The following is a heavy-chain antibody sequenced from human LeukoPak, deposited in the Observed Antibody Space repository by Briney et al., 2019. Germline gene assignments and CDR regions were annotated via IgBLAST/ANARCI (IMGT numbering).Heavy chain of an antibody. CDR2: INHSGST. CDR1: GGSFSGYY. V-gene: IGHV4-34*01. CDR3: AREREYGMDV. J-gene: IGHJ6*02. Sequence: SETLSLTCAVYGGSFSGYYWSWIRQPPGKGLEWIGEINHSGSTNYNPSLKSRVTMSVDTSKNQFSLKLSSVTAADTAVYYCAREREYGMDVWGQGTTVTVSS.